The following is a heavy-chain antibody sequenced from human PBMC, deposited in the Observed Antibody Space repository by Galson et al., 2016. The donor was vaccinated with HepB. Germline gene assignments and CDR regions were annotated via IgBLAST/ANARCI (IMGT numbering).Heavy chain of an antibody. D-gene: IGHD3-22*01. V-gene: IGHV3-69-1*01. CDR3: ARDLRTMIVVITPSL. CDR1: GFTFSSYA. J-gene: IGHJ4*02. Sequence: SLRLSCAASGFTFSSYAMNWVRQAPGKGLEWVSFISNSSTICYADSEKGRFTISRDNAKNSLYLQMNSLRDEDTAVYYCARDLRTMIVVITPSLWGQGTLVTVSS. CDR2: ISNSSTI.